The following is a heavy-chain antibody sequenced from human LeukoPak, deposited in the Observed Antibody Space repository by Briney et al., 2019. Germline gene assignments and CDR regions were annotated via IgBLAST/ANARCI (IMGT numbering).Heavy chain of an antibody. CDR1: GDSISNGGYY. CDR3: ARGSRDRGDY. V-gene: IGHV4-30-2*01. CDR2: IYHSGST. D-gene: IGHD3-10*01. J-gene: IGHJ4*02. Sequence: PSETLSLTCTVPGDSISNGGYYWSWIRQPPGKGLEWIGYIYHSGSTYYHPSLKSRVTISVDTSKNQFSLKLSSVTAADTAVYYCARGSRDRGDYWGQGTLVTVSS.